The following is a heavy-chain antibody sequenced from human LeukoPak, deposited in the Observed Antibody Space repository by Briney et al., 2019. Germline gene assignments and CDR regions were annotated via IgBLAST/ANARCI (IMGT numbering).Heavy chain of an antibody. J-gene: IGHJ4*02. D-gene: IGHD2-2*01. Sequence: SETLSLTCTVSGGSISSGDYYWSWIRQPPGKGLEWIGYIYYSGSTYYNPSLKSRVTISVDTSKNQFSLRLSSVTAADTAVYYCAREIGYCGSTSCPFDSWGQGTLVTVSS. CDR3: AREIGYCGSTSCPFDS. CDR2: IYYSGST. V-gene: IGHV4-30-4*01. CDR1: GGSISSGDYY.